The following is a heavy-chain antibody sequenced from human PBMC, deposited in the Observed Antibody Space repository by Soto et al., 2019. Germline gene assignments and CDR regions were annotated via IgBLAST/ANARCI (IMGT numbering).Heavy chain of an antibody. J-gene: IGHJ6*02. Sequence: PSETLSLTCTVSGGSISSSSYYWGWIRQPPGKGLEWIGNDYYGGSTYYNPSLKSRVTISVETSKSQFSLKLSSVTAADTAVYYCAGGDYYHSSGYYFYYYTMDVWGQGTTVTVSS. D-gene: IGHD3-22*01. V-gene: IGHV4-39*01. CDR2: DYYGGST. CDR1: GGSISSSSYY. CDR3: AGGDYYHSSGYYFYYYTMDV.